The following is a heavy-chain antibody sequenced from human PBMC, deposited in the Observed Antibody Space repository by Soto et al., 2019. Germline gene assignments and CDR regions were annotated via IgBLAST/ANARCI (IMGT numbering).Heavy chain of an antibody. D-gene: IGHD2-8*01. CDR2: ISRDGSSK. Sequence: GGSLRLSCAASGFAFSSYGMHWVRQAPGKGLEWVAVISRDGSSKYYGDSVKGRFTVSRDNSNNTLYLSMTSLRPDDTAVFYCARSRNGAVPDSINFWGQGTLVTVSS. J-gene: IGHJ4*02. CDR1: GFAFSSYG. CDR3: ARSRNGAVPDSINF. V-gene: IGHV3-30*03.